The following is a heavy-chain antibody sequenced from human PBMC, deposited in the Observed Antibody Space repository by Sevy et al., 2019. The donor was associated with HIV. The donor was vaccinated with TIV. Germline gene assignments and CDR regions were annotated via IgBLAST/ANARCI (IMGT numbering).Heavy chain of an antibody. CDR1: GGSISSSSYY. CDR2: IYYSGRT. CDR3: ARPTREITFGGVIVEYFDY. J-gene: IGHJ4*02. V-gene: IGHV4-39*01. D-gene: IGHD3-16*02. Sequence: SETLSLTCTVSGGSISSSSYYWGWIRQPPGKGMEWIGSIYYSGRTYYNPSLKSRVTISVDTSKNQFSLKLSSVTAADTAVYYCARPTREITFGGVIVEYFDYWGQGTLVTVSS.